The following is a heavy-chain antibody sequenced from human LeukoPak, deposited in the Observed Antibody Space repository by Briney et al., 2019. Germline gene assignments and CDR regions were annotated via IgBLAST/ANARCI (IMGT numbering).Heavy chain of an antibody. Sequence: ASVKVSCKASGYTFTSYGISWVRQAPGQGLEWMGWISAYNGNTNYAQKLQGRVTMTTDTSTSTAYMELRSLRSDDTAVYHCARDLEQQLVRLVGFDPWGQGTLVTVSS. CDR3: ARDLEQQLVRLVGFDP. CDR2: ISAYNGNT. V-gene: IGHV1-18*01. D-gene: IGHD6-13*01. J-gene: IGHJ5*02. CDR1: GYTFTSYG.